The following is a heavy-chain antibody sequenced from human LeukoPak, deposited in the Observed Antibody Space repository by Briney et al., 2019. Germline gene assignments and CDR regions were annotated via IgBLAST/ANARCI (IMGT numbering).Heavy chain of an antibody. CDR3: ARYDSRGSASTKFDY. D-gene: IGHD3-3*01. J-gene: IGHJ4*02. V-gene: IGHV4-38-2*01. CDR2: IYGRAST. CDR1: GYSLGKNYY. Sequence: SETLSLTCAVSGYSLGKNYYWGWIRQSPGKGLEWIGRIYGRASTSYNPSLMNRVTMSVDTSKYHFSLQLTSVTAADTAVYYCARYDSRGSASTKFDYWGPGIQVTVSS.